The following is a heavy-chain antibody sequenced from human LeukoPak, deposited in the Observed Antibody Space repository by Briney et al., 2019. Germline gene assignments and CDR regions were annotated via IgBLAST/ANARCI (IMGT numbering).Heavy chain of an antibody. D-gene: IGHD6-19*01. CDR2: IIYDGSNK. V-gene: IGHV3-30*18. Sequence: GTSLRLSCTASGFTFAGYGMHWVRQAPGKGLEWVALIIYDGSNKYHVDSVKGRFTVSRDNSKNTLYLQMNSLRAEDTAVYYCAKVPRSGCCAFDIWGLGTMVTVSS. J-gene: IGHJ3*02. CDR3: AKVPRSGCCAFDI. CDR1: GFTFAGYG.